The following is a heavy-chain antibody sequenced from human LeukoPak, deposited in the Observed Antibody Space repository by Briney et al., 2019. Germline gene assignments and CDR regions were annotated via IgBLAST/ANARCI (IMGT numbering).Heavy chain of an antibody. CDR3: AKGAYDFLEIAYFDY. V-gene: IGHV3-23*01. CDR1: GFSFTKYA. D-gene: IGHD3-3*01. J-gene: IGHJ4*02. CDR2: VIGSSGAT. Sequence: PGGSLRLSCAASGFSFTKYAMNWVRQAPGKGLEWVAVVIGSSGATDYADSVEGRFTISRDNSKNTLFLQMNSLRAEDTAIYYCAKGAYDFLEIAYFDYWGQGALVTVSS.